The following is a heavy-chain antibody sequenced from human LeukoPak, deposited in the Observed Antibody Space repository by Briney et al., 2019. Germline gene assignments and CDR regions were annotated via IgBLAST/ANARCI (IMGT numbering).Heavy chain of an antibody. V-gene: IGHV3-43*01. CDR3: AKDIGDSIGYNYFDS. D-gene: IGHD3-22*01. Sequence: GGSLRLSCAASGFTFDDYTMHWVRRAPGKGLEWVSVISWHGSTTKYADSVRGRFTISRDNRQNSLSLQMNSLRPEYTALHYCAKDIGDSIGYNYFDSWGQGTLVTVSS. CDR1: GFTFDDYT. J-gene: IGHJ4*02. CDR2: ISWHGSTT.